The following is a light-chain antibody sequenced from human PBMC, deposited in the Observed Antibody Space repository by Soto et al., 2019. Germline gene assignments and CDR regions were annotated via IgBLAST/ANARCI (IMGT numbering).Light chain of an antibody. Sequence: QSVLTQPPSVSAAPGQTVTIFCSGGNFNIGNHYVSWYQQFPGTAPKLLIAENNRRPSGIPDRFSGSKSGASATLGITGLETRDEAAYYCATWDSSLSAVVFGGGTKLTVL. CDR3: ATWDSSLSAVV. J-gene: IGLJ2*01. V-gene: IGLV1-51*01. CDR2: ENN. CDR1: NFNIGNHY.